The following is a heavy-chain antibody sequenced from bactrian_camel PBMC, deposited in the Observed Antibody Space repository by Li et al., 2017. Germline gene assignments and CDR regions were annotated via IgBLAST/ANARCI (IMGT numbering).Heavy chain of an antibody. Sequence: HVQLVESGGGSVQAGGSLRLSCAASRHNYCRYTMKWFRQAPGKEREGVAAIYRGDSSTYYVDSVKGRFTISQDNANGTLYLQMDSLRPEDTAMYYCASGPWGYCTRTKWEGGMNNWGKGTQVTVS. V-gene: IGHV3-3*01. CDR1: RHNYCRYT. D-gene: IGHD1*01. CDR2: IYRGDSST. J-gene: IGHJ7*01.